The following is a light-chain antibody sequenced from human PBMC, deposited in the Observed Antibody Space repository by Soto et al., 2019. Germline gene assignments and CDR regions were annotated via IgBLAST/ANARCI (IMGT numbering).Light chain of an antibody. Sequence: QPVLTQSPSASASLGASVKLTCTLSSGHSNYAIAWHQQQPGKGPRFLIKVNSDGSHNKGDGIPDRFSGSTSGAERYLTVSSLQSGDEADYYCQTWGTGIRVFGGGTKVTVL. CDR2: VNSDGSH. V-gene: IGLV4-69*01. J-gene: IGLJ2*01. CDR1: SGHSNYA. CDR3: QTWGTGIRV.